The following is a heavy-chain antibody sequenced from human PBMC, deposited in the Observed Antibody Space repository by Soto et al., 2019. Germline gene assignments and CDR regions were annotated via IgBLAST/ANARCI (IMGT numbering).Heavy chain of an antibody. CDR2: ISAGGDGT. V-gene: IGHV3-23*01. Sequence: PGGALRLSCEASGFPFGNYHMSWVRQAPGKGLEWVAGISAGGDGTTYADSVKGRFTISRDNSRNTLGLQMNSLRVDDTTLYYCAKVLCLERAYWGQGPLL. D-gene: IGHD1-1*01. CDR3: AKVLCLERAY. J-gene: IGHJ4*02. CDR1: GFPFGNYH.